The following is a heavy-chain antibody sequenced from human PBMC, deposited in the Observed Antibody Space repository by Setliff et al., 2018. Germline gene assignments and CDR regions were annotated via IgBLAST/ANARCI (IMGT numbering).Heavy chain of an antibody. Sequence: SETLSLTCTVSGGSISSSYWSWIRQPPGKGLEWIGYIYSSGSTNYNPSLKSRVTISVDTSKNQFSLKLSSVTAADTGVYYCARAAKYDSSSYYGLWLDPWGQGTLVTVSS. V-gene: IGHV4-59*01. CDR1: GGSISSSY. J-gene: IGHJ5*02. D-gene: IGHD3-22*01. CDR3: ARAAKYDSSSYYGLWLDP. CDR2: IYSSGST.